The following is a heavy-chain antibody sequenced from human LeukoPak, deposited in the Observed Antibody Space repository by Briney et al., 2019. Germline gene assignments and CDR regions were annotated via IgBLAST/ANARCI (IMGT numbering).Heavy chain of an antibody. J-gene: IGHJ4*02. Sequence: GGSLRLSCAASGFTFRNYLMNWVRQAPGKGLEWVSFISSTGGTIYYADSVKGRFTVSRDNGKNSLYLQMNSLRAEDTAVYYCARDYYDSSGYLHYWGQGTLVTVSS. D-gene: IGHD3-22*01. CDR3: ARDYYDSSGYLHY. CDR1: GFTFRNYL. V-gene: IGHV3-48*01. CDR2: ISSTGGTI.